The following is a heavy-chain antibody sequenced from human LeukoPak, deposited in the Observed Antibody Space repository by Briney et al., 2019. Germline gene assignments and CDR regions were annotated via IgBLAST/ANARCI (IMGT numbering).Heavy chain of an antibody. Sequence: PGRSLRLSCAASGFTFSSYGMNWVRQAPGKGLEWVSSISSSSSYIYYADSVKGRFTISRDNAKNSLYLQMNSLRAEDTAVYYCAKEGYYGSGSFPDSWGQGTLVTVSS. CDR2: ISSSSSYI. CDR1: GFTFSSYG. D-gene: IGHD3-10*01. V-gene: IGHV3-21*01. CDR3: AKEGYYGSGSFPDS. J-gene: IGHJ4*02.